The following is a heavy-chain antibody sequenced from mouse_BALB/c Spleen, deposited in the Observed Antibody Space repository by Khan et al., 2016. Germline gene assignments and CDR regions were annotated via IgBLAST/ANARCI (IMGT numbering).Heavy chain of an antibody. J-gene: IGHJ4*01. Sequence: EVKLLESGGGLVQPGGSLKLSCAASGFDFSGYWMSWVRQAPGKGLEWIGEISPDSSTINYTPSLKDKFIISRDNATNTLYLQMNKVRSEDTALYYCARPVYTRAMDFWGQGTSVTVSS. CDR3: ARPVYTRAMDF. V-gene: IGHV4-1*02. CDR1: GFDFSGYW. CDR2: ISPDSSTI.